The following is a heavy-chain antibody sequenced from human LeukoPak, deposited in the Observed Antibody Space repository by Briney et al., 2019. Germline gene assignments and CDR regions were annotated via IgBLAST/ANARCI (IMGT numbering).Heavy chain of an antibody. CDR1: GFTFSNSE. J-gene: IGHJ4*02. V-gene: IGHV3-48*03. CDR3: ARDLYSSTWYAFDY. D-gene: IGHD6-13*01. CDR2: ISSSGSTV. Sequence: GGSLRLSCAASGFTFSNSEMNWVRQAPGEGLEWFPYISSSGSTVYYADSVKGRFTISRDNAKNSLFLQMNSLRAEDAAVDYCARDLYSSTWYAFDYWGQGTLVTVSS.